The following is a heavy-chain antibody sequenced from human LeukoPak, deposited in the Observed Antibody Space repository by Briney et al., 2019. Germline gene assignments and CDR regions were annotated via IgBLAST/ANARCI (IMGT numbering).Heavy chain of an antibody. Sequence: PGGSLRLSCAASGFTFSSYGMSWVRQAPGKGLEWVSAISGSGGSTYYADSVKGRFTISRDNSKNTLYLQMNSLRAEDTAVYYCAKDRPRYFDWLYSGWGQGTLVTVPS. CDR3: AKDRPRYFDWLYSG. D-gene: IGHD3-9*01. CDR2: ISGSGGST. V-gene: IGHV3-23*01. CDR1: GFTFSSYG. J-gene: IGHJ4*02.